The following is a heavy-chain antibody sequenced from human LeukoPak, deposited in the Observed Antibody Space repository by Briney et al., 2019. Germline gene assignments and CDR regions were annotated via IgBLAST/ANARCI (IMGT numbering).Heavy chain of an antibody. CDR2: IYTSGST. J-gene: IGHJ4*02. D-gene: IGHD3-3*01. V-gene: IGHV4-4*07. Sequence: PSETLSLTCTVSGGSISRYYWSWIRQPAGKGLEWIGRIYTSGSTNYNPSLKSRVTMSVDTSKNQFSLKLSSVTAADTAVYYCARGGDFRSGYPLDYWGQGTLVTVSS. CDR1: GGSISRYY. CDR3: ARGGDFRSGYPLDY.